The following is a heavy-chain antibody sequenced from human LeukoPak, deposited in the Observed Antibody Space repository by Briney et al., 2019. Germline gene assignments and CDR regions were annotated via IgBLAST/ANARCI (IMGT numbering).Heavy chain of an antibody. Sequence: SETLSLTCTVSGGSISSYYWSWIRQPPGRGLEYIGYIYYSGSTNYNPSLKSRVTISVDTSKNQFSLKLSSVTAADMAVYYCARLVRTYYYDSSGYYWDYWGQGTLVTVSS. CDR1: GGSISSYY. D-gene: IGHD3-22*01. CDR2: IYYSGST. V-gene: IGHV4-59*08. CDR3: ARLVRTYYYDSSGYYWDY. J-gene: IGHJ4*02.